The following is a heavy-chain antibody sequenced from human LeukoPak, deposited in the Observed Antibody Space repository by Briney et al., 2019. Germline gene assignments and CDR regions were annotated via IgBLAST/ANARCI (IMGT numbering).Heavy chain of an antibody. J-gene: IGHJ4*02. V-gene: IGHV3-64*01. CDR3: AKEGDYCSSTICYADY. CDR2: ISSNGGST. Sequence: GGSLRLSCAASGFTFSSYAMHWVRQAPGKGLEYVSAISSNGGSTYYANSVKGRFTISRDNSKNTLYLQMNSLRAEDTAVYYCAKEGDYCSSTICYADYWGQGTLVTVSS. D-gene: IGHD2-2*01. CDR1: GFTFSSYA.